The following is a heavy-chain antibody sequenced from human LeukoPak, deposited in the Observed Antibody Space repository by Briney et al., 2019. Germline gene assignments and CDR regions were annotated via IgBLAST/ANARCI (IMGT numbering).Heavy chain of an antibody. D-gene: IGHD5-24*01. V-gene: IGHV4-59*11. CDR1: GDSIRSHY. CDR3: ARGGEGYNDDAFEV. CDR2: IYNSATT. J-gene: IGHJ3*01. Sequence: SETLSLTCTVSGDSIRSHYGAWIRQPPGKGLEWIGHIYNSATTDYNPSFKSRVTISLDTSKKQFSLKMTSVTALDSAVYYCARGGEGYNDDAFEVWGLGTAVTVSS.